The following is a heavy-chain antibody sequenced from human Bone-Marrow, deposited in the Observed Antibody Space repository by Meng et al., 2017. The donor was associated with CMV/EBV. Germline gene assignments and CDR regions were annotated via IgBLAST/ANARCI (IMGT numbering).Heavy chain of an antibody. CDR2: IKSKTEGGTT. Sequence: ESLKISCAASGFTFRNAWMSWVRQAPGKGLEWVGRIKSKTEGGTTDYAAPVKGRFTISRDDSKNTLYLQMNSLKTEDTAVYYCTSATPSTPSRYCSSSSCYYYYYYGMDVWGQGTTVTVSS. CDR1: GFTFRNAW. J-gene: IGHJ6*02. CDR3: TSATPSTPSRYCSSSSCYYYYYYGMDV. V-gene: IGHV3-15*01. D-gene: IGHD2-2*01.